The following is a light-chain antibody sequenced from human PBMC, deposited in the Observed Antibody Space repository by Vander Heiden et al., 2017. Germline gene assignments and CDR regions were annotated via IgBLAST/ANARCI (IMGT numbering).Light chain of an antibody. J-gene: IGKJ4*01. V-gene: IGKV1-39*01. CDR1: RDIRTY. CDR2: GAS. CDR3: QQSYNMFS. Sequence: EIQLPQSPPSLSASVGDRVTITCRSSRDIRTYLNWYHQKRGESPKLLIYGASTVHSGVPSRLSGSGSATHFTLTINGLQVDDVGTYFCQQSYNMFSFGAGTQV.